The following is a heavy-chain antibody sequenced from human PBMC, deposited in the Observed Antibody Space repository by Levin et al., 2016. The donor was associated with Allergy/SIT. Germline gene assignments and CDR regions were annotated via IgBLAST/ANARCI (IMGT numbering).Heavy chain of an antibody. J-gene: IGHJ3*02. V-gene: IGHV5-51*01. Sequence: KVSCKGSGYSFTSYWIGWVRQMPGKGLEWMGIIYPGDSDTRYSPSFQGQVTISADKSISTAYLQWSSLKASDTAMYYCARGDCSGGSCYYNSGDAFDIWGQGTMVTVSS. CDR2: IYPGDSDT. CDR1: GYSFTSYW. CDR3: ARGDCSGGSCYYNSGDAFDI. D-gene: IGHD2-15*01.